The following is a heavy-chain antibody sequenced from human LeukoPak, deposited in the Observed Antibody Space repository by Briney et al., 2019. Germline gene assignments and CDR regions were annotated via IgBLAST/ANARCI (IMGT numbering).Heavy chain of an antibody. Sequence: SETLSLTCAVYGGSFSGYYWSWIRQPPGKGLEWIGEINHSGSTNYNPSLKSRVTISVDTSKNQFSLKLSSVTAADTAVYYCARHGQRNLYYYYYYMDVWGKGTTVTVSS. D-gene: IGHD6-25*01. V-gene: IGHV4-34*01. CDR2: INHSGST. CDR3: ARHGQRNLYYYYYYMDV. J-gene: IGHJ6*03. CDR1: GGSFSGYY.